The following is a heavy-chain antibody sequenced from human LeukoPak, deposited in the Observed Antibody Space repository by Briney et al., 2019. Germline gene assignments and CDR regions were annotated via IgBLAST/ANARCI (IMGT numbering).Heavy chain of an antibody. CDR1: GFTFSDYN. CDR2: ISGSGTSAI. D-gene: IGHD5-18*01. Sequence: SGGSLRLSCAASGFTFSDYNMKWVRQAPGKGLEWVSYISGSGTSAIYYADSVKGRFTISRDNSKNTLYLQMNSLRAEDTAVYYCAKGRIQLPFDYWGQGTLVTVPS. J-gene: IGHJ4*02. V-gene: IGHV3-48*01. CDR3: AKGRIQLPFDY.